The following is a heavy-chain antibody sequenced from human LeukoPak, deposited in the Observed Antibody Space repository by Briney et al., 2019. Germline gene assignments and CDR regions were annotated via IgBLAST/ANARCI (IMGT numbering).Heavy chain of an antibody. Sequence: GGSLRLSCAASGFTFSSYSMNWVRQAPGKGLEWVSYISSSSTIYYADSVKGRFTISRDNAKNSLYLQMNSLRAEDTAVYYCARRPNDYWGQGTLVTVSS. CDR1: GFTFSSYS. V-gene: IGHV3-48*01. CDR3: ARRPNDY. CDR2: ISSSSTI. J-gene: IGHJ4*02.